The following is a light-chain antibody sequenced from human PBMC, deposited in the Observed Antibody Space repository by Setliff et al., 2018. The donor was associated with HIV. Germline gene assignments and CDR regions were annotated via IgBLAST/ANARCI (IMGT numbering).Light chain of an antibody. J-gene: IGLJ2*01. V-gene: IGLV2-14*03. CDR3: SSYTSSSTFI. Sequence: QSALTQPASVSGSPGQSITISCTGSSSDVGGYNYVSWYQQHPGKAPKLMIYAVSNRPSGVSNRFSGSKSGNTASLTISGLQAEDEADYYCSSYTSSSTFIFGGGTKVTVL. CDR2: AVS. CDR1: SSDVGGYNY.